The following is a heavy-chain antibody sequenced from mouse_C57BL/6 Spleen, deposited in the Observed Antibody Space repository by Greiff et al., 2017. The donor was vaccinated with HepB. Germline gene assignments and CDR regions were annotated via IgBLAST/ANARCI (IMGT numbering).Heavy chain of an antibody. CDR1: GFTFSDYY. CDR3: ARAEYYGSPFDY. D-gene: IGHD1-1*01. J-gene: IGHJ2*01. Sequence: EVQVVESEGGLVQPGSSMKLSCTASGFTFSDYYMAWVRQVPEKGLEWVANINYDGSSTYYLDSLKSRFIISRDNAKNILYLQMSSLKSEDTATYYCARAEYYGSPFDYWGQGTTLTVSS. CDR2: INYDGSST. V-gene: IGHV5-16*01.